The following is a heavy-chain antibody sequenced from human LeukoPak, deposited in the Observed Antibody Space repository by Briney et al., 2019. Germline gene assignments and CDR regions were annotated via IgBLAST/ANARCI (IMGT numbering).Heavy chain of an antibody. CDR1: GGSFSGYY. Sequence: SETLSLTCAVYGGSFSGYYWSWIRQPPGKGLEWIGEINHSGSTNYNPSLKSRVTISVDTSKNHFSLKLSSVTAADTAVYYCAVTRYDFWSGYKGWFDPWGQGTLVTVSS. D-gene: IGHD3-3*01. J-gene: IGHJ5*02. CDR2: INHSGST. V-gene: IGHV4-34*01. CDR3: AVTRYDFWSGYKGWFDP.